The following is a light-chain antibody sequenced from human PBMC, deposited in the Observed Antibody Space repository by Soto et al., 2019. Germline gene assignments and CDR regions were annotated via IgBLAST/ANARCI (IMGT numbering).Light chain of an antibody. CDR2: SVS. V-gene: IGKV3-20*01. CDR1: QTISHKY. CDR3: QLYSGSPWT. Sequence: VVLTQSPGTLSLSPGERATLSCRASQTISHKYLAWFQQRAGQAPRLLIHSVSVRATGAPDRFSGSGSGTDFTLTISRLEPEDFGVYYCQLYSGSPWTFGQGTKVEV. J-gene: IGKJ1*01.